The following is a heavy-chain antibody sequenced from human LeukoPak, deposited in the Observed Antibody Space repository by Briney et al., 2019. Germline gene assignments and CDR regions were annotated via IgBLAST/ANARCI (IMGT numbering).Heavy chain of an antibody. V-gene: IGHV1-18*01. Sequence: ASVKVSCTASGYPFSTYGISWVRQAPGQGLEWMGWITPYDGKTKYAQNLQGRVTMTTDTSTSTAYMELRSLRSDDTAVYYCARDLITIFGVVIIPPSDYWGQGTLVTVSS. D-gene: IGHD3-3*01. CDR2: ITPYDGKT. CDR1: GYPFSTYG. J-gene: IGHJ4*02. CDR3: ARDLITIFGVVIIPPSDY.